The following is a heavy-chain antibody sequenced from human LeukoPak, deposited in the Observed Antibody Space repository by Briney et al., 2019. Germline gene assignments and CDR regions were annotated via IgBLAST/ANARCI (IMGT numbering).Heavy chain of an antibody. J-gene: IGHJ6*03. Sequence: SETLSLTCTVSGGSTSSYYCSWVRQPPGEGLGWIGYIYYSGSTNYNPSLKSRVTISVDTSKNQFSLKLSSVTAADTAVYYCARDQSVDCSSTICYRGYYYYYMDVWGKGTTVTVSS. D-gene: IGHD2-2*01. CDR1: GGSTSSYY. CDR2: IYYSGST. CDR3: ARDQSVDCSSTICYRGYYYYYMDV. V-gene: IGHV4-59*12.